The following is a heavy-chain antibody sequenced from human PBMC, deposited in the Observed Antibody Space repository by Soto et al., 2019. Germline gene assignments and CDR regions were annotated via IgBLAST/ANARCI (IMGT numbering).Heavy chain of an antibody. Sequence: SLRLSCAASGFTFSSYGMHWVRQAPGKGLEWVAVIWYDGSNKYYADSVKGRFTISRDNSKNTLYLQMNSLRAEDTAVYYCARDREQQLVLGWFDPWGQGTLVTVSS. D-gene: IGHD6-13*01. CDR1: GFTFSSYG. CDR3: ARDREQQLVLGWFDP. J-gene: IGHJ5*02. V-gene: IGHV3-33*01. CDR2: IWYDGSNK.